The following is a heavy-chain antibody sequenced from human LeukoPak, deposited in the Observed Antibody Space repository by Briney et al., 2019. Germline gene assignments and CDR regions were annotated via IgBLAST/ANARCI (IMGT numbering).Heavy chain of an antibody. CDR3: ARDLEGQWLANNWFDP. V-gene: IGHV3-21*01. CDR1: GFTFSSYS. D-gene: IGHD6-19*01. J-gene: IGHJ5*02. CDR2: ISSSSSYI. Sequence: GGSLRLSCAASGFTFSSYSMNWVRQAPGKGLEWVSSISSSSSYIYYADSVKGRFTISRDNAKNSLYLQMNSLRAEDTAVYYCARDLEGQWLANNWFDPWGQGTLVTVSS.